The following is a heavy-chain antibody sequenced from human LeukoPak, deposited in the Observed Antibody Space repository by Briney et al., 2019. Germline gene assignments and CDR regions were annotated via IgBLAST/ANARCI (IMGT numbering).Heavy chain of an antibody. D-gene: IGHD3-10*01. V-gene: IGHV3-21*03. CDR3: TGSFGELSFFDY. Sequence: GGSLRLSCAASGFTFSSYSMNWVRQAPGKGLEWVSFISSSSSYIYYADSVKGRFTISRDNAKNSLYLQMNSLRAEDTAVYYCTGSFGELSFFDYWGQGTLVTVSS. CDR1: GFTFSSYS. J-gene: IGHJ4*02. CDR2: ISSSSSYI.